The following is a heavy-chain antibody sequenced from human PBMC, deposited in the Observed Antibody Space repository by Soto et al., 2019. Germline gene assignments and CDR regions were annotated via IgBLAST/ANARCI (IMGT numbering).Heavy chain of an antibody. CDR3: ASVWDVKYFDY. V-gene: IGHV4-4*07. CDR2: IFYGGRT. J-gene: IGHJ4*02. Sequence: HVQLQESGPGLVKPSETLSLSCSVSGDSLLSSYWSWVRQPAGKGLEWIGHIFYGGRTSFNPSLKSRLTMSIDTSNNLFSLNLTSVTAADPAIYFCASVWDVKYFDYWGQGVLVTVSS. CDR1: GDSLLSSY. D-gene: IGHD1-26*01.